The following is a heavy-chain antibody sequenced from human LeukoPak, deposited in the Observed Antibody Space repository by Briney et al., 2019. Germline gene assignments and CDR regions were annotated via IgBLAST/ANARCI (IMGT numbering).Heavy chain of an antibody. Sequence: SETLSLTCTVSGGSISRDSHYWGWIRQPPGKGLEWIGSMFYRGSTYYNSSLTSRVTISVDTSKNQFSLKLSSVTAADTAVYYCARREGYFDWLARHYYFDYWGQGTLVTVSS. CDR1: GGSISRDSHY. D-gene: IGHD3-9*01. J-gene: IGHJ4*02. CDR2: MFYRGST. CDR3: ARREGYFDWLARHYYFDY. V-gene: IGHV4-39*07.